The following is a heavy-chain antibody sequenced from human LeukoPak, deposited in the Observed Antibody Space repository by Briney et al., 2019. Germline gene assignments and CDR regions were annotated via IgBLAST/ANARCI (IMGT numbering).Heavy chain of an antibody. D-gene: IGHD5-12*01. J-gene: IGHJ4*02. V-gene: IGHV4-34*01. CDR2: INHSGST. CDR3: ARGGGYSYGFGIVATPRPRAYYFDY. CDR1: GGSFSGYY. Sequence: SETLSLTCAVYGGSFSGYYWSWIRQPPGKGLEWIGEINHSGSTNYNPSLKIRVTISVGTSKNQLSLKLSSVTAADTAVYYCARGGGYSYGFGIVATPRPRAYYFDYWGQGTLVTVSS.